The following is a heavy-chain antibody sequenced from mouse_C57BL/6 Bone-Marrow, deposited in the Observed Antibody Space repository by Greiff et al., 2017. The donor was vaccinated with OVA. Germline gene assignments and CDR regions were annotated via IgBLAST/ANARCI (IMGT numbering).Heavy chain of an antibody. J-gene: IGHJ2*01. CDR1: GFTFSNYW. CDR2: IRLKSDNYAT. Sequence: EVMLVESGGGLVQPGGSMKLSCVASGFTFSNYWMNWVRQSPEKGLEWVAQIRLKSDNYATHYAESVKGRFTISRDDSKSSVYLQMNNLRAEDTGIYYCTEDSSGYWRTFDYWGQGTTLTVSS. D-gene: IGHD3-2*02. CDR3: TEDSSGYWRTFDY. V-gene: IGHV6-3*01.